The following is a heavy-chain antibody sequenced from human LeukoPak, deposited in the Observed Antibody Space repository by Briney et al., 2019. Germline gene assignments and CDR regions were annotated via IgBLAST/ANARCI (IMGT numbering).Heavy chain of an antibody. CDR2: ISGSGGST. V-gene: IGHV3-23*01. Sequence: GGTLRLSCAASGFILSSYGMSWVRQAPGKGLEWVSAISGSGGSTYYADSGKGRFTISRDNSKNTVYLQMNSLRAEDTAVYYCAKDYLEWLPSASYFFNYWGQGTLVTVSS. CDR1: GFILSSYG. D-gene: IGHD3-3*01. J-gene: IGHJ4*02. CDR3: AKDYLEWLPSASYFFNY.